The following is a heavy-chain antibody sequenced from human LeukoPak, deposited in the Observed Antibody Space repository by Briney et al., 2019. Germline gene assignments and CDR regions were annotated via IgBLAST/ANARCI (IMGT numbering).Heavy chain of an antibody. V-gene: IGHV3-30*02. CDR2: VRYDGSDK. J-gene: IGHJ5*02. D-gene: IGHD6-6*01. Sequence: PGGSLRLSCAAFGFSFSNYDMHWVRQAPGKGLEWVAFVRYDGSDKYYGDSVKGRFTISRDNSKNTLNLQINSLRPEDTAVYYCAKVRMAARPHWFDPWGQGTLVTVSS. CDR1: GFSFSNYD. CDR3: AKVRMAARPHWFDP.